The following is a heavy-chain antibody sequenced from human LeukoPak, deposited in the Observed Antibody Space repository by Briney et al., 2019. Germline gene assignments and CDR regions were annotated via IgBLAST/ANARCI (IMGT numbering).Heavy chain of an antibody. CDR1: GFTVSSNY. Sequence: GGSLRLSCAASGFTVSSNYMSWVRQAPGKGLEWVSVIYSGGSTYYADSVKGRFTISRDNSKNTLYLQMNSLRAEDTAVYYCARDMPAAAGSYYYYYMDVWGKGTTVTVSS. J-gene: IGHJ6*03. CDR3: ARDMPAAAGSYYYYYMDV. D-gene: IGHD6-13*01. CDR2: IYSGGST. V-gene: IGHV3-53*01.